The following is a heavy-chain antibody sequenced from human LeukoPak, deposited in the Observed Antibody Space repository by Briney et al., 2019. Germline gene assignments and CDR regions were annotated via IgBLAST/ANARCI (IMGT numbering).Heavy chain of an antibody. D-gene: IGHD6-13*01. CDR1: GERGPSNSGA. V-gene: IGHV6-1*01. J-gene: IGHJ4*02. CDR2: TYYRSKWYN. CDR3: ARDRSMAAAGHFDY. Sequence: SQNLSITRAISGERGPSNSGALKWIKQSPSKGPEWVGRTYYRSKWYNDYAVSVKSRITINPDTSKNQFSLQLNSVTPEDTAVYYCARDRSMAAAGHFDYWGQGTLVTVSS.